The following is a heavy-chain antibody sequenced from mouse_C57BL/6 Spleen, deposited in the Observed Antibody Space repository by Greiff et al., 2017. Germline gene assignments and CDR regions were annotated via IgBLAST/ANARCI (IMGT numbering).Heavy chain of an antibody. CDR3: ARPGYFDV. Sequence: QVQLQQPGAELVMPGASVKLSCKASGYTFTSYWMHWVKQRPGQGLEWIGEIDPSDSYTNYNQKFKCKSTLTVDKSSSTAYMQLSSLTSEDSAVYYGARPGYFDVWGTGTTVTVSS. J-gene: IGHJ1*03. V-gene: IGHV1-69*01. CDR1: GYTFTSYW. CDR2: IDPSDSYT.